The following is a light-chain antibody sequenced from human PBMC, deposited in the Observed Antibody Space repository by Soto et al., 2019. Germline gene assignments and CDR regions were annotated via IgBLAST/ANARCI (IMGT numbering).Light chain of an antibody. CDR3: PSVGSSPLYN. J-gene: IGKJ2*01. Sequence: EIVLTQSPGTLSLSPGERATLSCRASQSVSSSYLAWYQQKPGQAPRLLIYGASSRATGIPDRFSGSGSGTDLPLTNSRLEPQDFSVYYCPSVGSSPLYNFGQGTKLEIK. V-gene: IGKV3-20*01. CDR2: GAS. CDR1: QSVSSSY.